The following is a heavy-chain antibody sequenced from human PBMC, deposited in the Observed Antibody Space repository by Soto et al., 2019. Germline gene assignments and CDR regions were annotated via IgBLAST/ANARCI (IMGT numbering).Heavy chain of an antibody. V-gene: IGHV3-21*01. J-gene: IGHJ6*02. CDR1: GFTLSNYS. D-gene: IGHD2-8*01. Sequence: EVQLVESGGGLVKPGGSLRVSCVASGFTLSNYSMNWVRQAPGKGLEWVSSISSSSRYIYYSDSVKGRFTISRDNAKNTLFLQMNSLRAEDTAVYYCARYAKVSSSSSYYDYYSGMDVWGQGTTVTVSS. CDR2: ISSSSRYI. CDR3: ARYAKVSSSSSYYDYYSGMDV.